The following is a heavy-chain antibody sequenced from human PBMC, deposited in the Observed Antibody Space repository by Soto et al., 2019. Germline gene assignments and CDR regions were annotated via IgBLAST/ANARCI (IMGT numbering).Heavy chain of an antibody. Sequence: QVQLQESGPGLVKPSQTLSLTCTVSGGSISSGGYYWSWIRQHPGKGLEWIGYIYHRGTTYYNPSLKIRGTISVDTSKNQFSLKLTSVTAADTAVYYCARVRGNPLLGWFDPWGQGTLVTVSS. J-gene: IGHJ5*02. CDR3: ARVRGNPLLGWFDP. CDR1: GGSISSGGYY. V-gene: IGHV4-31*03. CDR2: IYHRGTT. D-gene: IGHD2-2*01.